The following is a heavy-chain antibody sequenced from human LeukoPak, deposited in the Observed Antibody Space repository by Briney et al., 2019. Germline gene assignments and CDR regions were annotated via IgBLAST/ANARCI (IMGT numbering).Heavy chain of an antibody. D-gene: IGHD3-22*01. CDR2: INPSGGST. CDR1: GYTFTSYY. V-gene: IGHV1-46*01. Sequence: ASVKVSCKASGYTFTSYYMHWVRQAPGQGLEWMGIINPSGGSTSYAQKFQGRGTMTRDTSTSTVSMELGSLTSEDTAVYYCARDTDYYDSSGYSYVGYSGQGTLVTVSS. J-gene: IGHJ4*02. CDR3: ARDTDYYDSSGYSYVGY.